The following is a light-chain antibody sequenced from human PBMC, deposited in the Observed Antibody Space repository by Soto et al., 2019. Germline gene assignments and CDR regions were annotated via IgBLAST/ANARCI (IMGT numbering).Light chain of an antibody. Sequence: VRSNTQIYLPVTPGERASISCRSSQSLLHSNGYNYLDWYLQKPGQSPQLLIYLGSNRASGVPDRFSGSGSGTDFTLTISSLQPEDFATYYCQQSANAPITFGEGTLPEVK. V-gene: IGKV2-28*01. J-gene: IGKJ5*01. CDR3: QQSANAPIT. CDR1: QSLLHSNGYNY. CDR2: LGS.